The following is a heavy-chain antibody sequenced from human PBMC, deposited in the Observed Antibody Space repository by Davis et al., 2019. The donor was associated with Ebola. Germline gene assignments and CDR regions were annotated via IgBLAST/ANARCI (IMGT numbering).Heavy chain of an antibody. CDR1: GGSFSGYY. CDR2: INHSGST. J-gene: IGHJ6*02. V-gene: IGHV4-34*01. CDR3: AARYGSGYYYGMDV. D-gene: IGHD3-10*01. Sequence: SETLSLTCAVYGGSFSGYYWSWIRQPPGKGLEWIGEINHSGSTNYNPSLKSRVTISVDTSKNQFSLKLSSVTAADTAVYYCAARYGSGYYYGMDVWGQGTTVTVSS.